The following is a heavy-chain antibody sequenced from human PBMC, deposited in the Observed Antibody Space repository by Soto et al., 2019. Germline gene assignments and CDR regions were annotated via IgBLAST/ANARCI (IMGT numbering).Heavy chain of an antibody. Sequence: EVQLLESGGDLVQPGGSLRLSCAASGFTFSNYAMSWVRQAPGKGLEWVSAISGSGGSTYYADSVKGRFTISRDNSKNTLSLKMNSLRAEDTAVYYRAKGSSGYRPYYFYNWGQGTLVTVSS. J-gene: IGHJ4*02. CDR2: ISGSGGST. V-gene: IGHV3-23*01. CDR3: AKGSSGYRPYYFYN. CDR1: GFTFSNYA. D-gene: IGHD3-22*01.